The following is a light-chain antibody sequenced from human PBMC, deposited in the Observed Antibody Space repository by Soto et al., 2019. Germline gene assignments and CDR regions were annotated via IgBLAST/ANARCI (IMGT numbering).Light chain of an antibody. Sequence: EIVMTQSPGTLSLSPGETATLSCRASQSVSSNYVAWFHQKPGQAPRLLIYGASSRATGVPDRFSASGSGTDFTLTISRLEPEDFAVYYCQQYGRSWTFGQGTKVDIK. CDR1: QSVSSNY. CDR2: GAS. J-gene: IGKJ1*01. CDR3: QQYGRSWT. V-gene: IGKV3-20*01.